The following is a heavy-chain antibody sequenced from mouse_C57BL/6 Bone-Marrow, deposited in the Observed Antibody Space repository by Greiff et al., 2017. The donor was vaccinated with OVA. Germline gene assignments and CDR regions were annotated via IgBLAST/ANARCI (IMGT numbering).Heavy chain of an antibody. V-gene: IGHV1-50*01. CDR1: GYTFTSYW. Sequence: VQLQQPGAELVKPGASVKLSCKASGYTFTSYWMQWVKQRPGQGLEWIGEIDPSDSYTNYNQKFKGKATLTVDTSSSTAYMQLSSLTSEDSAVYYCARGGTWFDYWGQGTTLTVSS. CDR2: IDPSDSYT. J-gene: IGHJ2*01. CDR3: ARGGTWFDY. D-gene: IGHD3-3*01.